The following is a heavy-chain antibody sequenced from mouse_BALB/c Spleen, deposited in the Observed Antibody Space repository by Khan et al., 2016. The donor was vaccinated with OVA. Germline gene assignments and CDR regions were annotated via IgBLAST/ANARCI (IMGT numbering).Heavy chain of an antibody. D-gene: IGHD1-1*01. CDR1: GFDFSRYW. CDR2: INPDSSTI. Sequence: EVKLLESGGGLVQPGGSLKLSCAASGFDFSRYWMSWVRQAPGKGLEWIGQINPDSSTINYSPSLKDKFIISRDDAKNTLYLQMSKVRSEDTALYYCARPGYYGLYFDYWGQGTTLTVSS. V-gene: IGHV4-1*02. CDR3: ARPGYYGLYFDY. J-gene: IGHJ2*01.